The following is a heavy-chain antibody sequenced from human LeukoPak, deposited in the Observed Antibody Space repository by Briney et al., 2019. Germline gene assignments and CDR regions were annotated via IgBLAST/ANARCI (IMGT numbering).Heavy chain of an antibody. CDR1: GGSISSGSYY. V-gene: IGHV4-61*02. J-gene: IGHJ4*02. CDR3: ARGITIFGVVTGYFDY. CDR2: IYTSGST. Sequence: PSETLSLTCTVSGGSISSGSYYWSWIRQPAGKGLEWIGRIYTSGSTNYNPSLKSRVTISVDTSKNQFSLKLSSVTAADTAVYYCARGITIFGVVTGYFDYWGQGTLVTVSS. D-gene: IGHD3-3*01.